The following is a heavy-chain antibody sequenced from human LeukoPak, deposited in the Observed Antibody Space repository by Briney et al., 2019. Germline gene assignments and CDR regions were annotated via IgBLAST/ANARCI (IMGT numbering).Heavy chain of an antibody. CDR2: IRYEGSNK. CDR3: AKGVILPYFDY. J-gene: IGHJ4*02. V-gene: IGHV3-30*02. CDR1: GFTFSSYG. Sequence: PGGSLRLSCAASGFTFSSYGMHWVRQAPGKGLEWVAFIRYEGSNKYYADSVKGRFTISRDNSKNTLYLQMNSLRAEDTAVYYCAKGVILPYFDYWGQGTLVTVSS. D-gene: IGHD3-22*01.